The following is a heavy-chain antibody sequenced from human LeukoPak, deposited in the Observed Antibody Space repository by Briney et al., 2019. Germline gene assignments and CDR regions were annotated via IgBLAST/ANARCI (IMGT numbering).Heavy chain of an antibody. CDR1: GFTFISYG. CDR3: AKDAYDSSGYYNY. CDR2: ISYDGSNK. V-gene: IGHV3-30*18. D-gene: IGHD3-22*01. Sequence: GGSLSLSCAASGFTFISYGMHWVRPAPGKGLEWVAVISYDGSNKYYADSVKGRFTISRDNSKNTLYLQMNSLRAEDTAVYYCAKDAYDSSGYYNYWGQGTLVTVSS. J-gene: IGHJ4*02.